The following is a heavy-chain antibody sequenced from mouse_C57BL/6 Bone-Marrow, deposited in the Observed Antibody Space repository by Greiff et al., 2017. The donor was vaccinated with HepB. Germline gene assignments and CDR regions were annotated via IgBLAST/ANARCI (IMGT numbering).Heavy chain of an antibody. CDR2: IDPETGGT. J-gene: IGHJ4*01. Sequence: VKLMESGAELVRPGASVTLSCKASGYTFTDYEMHWVKQTPVHGLEWIGAIDPETGGTAYNQKFKGKAILTADKSSSTAYMELRSLTSEDSAVYYCTRTLYYGSSYFAMDYWGQGTSVTVSS. V-gene: IGHV1-15*01. D-gene: IGHD1-1*01. CDR1: GYTFTDYE. CDR3: TRTLYYGSSYFAMDY.